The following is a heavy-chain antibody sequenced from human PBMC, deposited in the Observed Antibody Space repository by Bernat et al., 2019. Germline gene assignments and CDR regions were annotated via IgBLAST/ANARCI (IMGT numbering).Heavy chain of an antibody. CDR3: AREWNYVLGSYRSPRGYNWFDP. CDR1: GYSISSGYY. Sequence: QVQLQESGPGLVKPSETLSLTCAVSGYSISSGYYWGWLRQPPGKGLEWIGSIYHSGSTYYNPSLKSRVTISVDTSKNQFSLKLSSVTAADTAVYYCAREWNYVLGSYRSPRGYNWFDPWGQGTLVTVSS. V-gene: IGHV4-38-2*02. D-gene: IGHD3-16*02. J-gene: IGHJ5*02. CDR2: IYHSGST.